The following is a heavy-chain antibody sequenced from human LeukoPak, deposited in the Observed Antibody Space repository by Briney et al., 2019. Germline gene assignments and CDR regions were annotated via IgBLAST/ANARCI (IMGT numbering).Heavy chain of an antibody. V-gene: IGHV1-69*06. CDR2: IIPIFGTA. CDR1: GGTFSSYA. J-gene: IGHJ6*03. CDR3: ARGGYYYDARPYYYYYMDV. Sequence: SVKVSCKASGGTFSSYAISWVRQAPGQGLEWMGGIIPIFGTANYAQKFQGRVTITADKSTSTAYMELSSLRSEDTAVYYCARGGYYYDARPYYYYYMDVWGKGTTVTVSS. D-gene: IGHD3-22*01.